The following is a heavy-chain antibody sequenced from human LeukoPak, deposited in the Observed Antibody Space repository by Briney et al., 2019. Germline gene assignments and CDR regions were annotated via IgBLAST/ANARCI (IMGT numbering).Heavy chain of an antibody. CDR1: GFTFSSYE. D-gene: IGHD2-2*01. Sequence: GGSLRLSCAASGFTFSSYEMNWVRQAPGKGLEWVSYISSSGSTIYYADSVKGRFTISRDNAKNSLYLQMNSLRAEDTAVYYCARDRLGYCSSTSCYDAFDIWGQGTMVTVSS. J-gene: IGHJ3*02. V-gene: IGHV3-48*03. CDR3: ARDRLGYCSSTSCYDAFDI. CDR2: ISSSGSTI.